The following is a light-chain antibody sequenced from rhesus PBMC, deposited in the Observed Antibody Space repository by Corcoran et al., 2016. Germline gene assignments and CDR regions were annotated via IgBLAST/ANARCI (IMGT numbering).Light chain of an antibody. CDR2: KAA. J-gene: IGKJ4*01. CDR3: QQYTIRPLT. CDR1: QGIYSW. Sequence: DIQMTQSPSSLSASVGDTVTITCRASQGIYSWLAWYQQKPGKAPKLLIYKAASLRRGVPSRFSGSGSGTDFTLTISSLQSEDFATYYCQQYTIRPLTFGGGTKVEIK. V-gene: IGKV1-22*01.